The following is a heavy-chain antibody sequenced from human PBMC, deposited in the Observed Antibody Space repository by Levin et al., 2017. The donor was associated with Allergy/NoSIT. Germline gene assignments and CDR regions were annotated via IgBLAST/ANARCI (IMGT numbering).Heavy chain of an antibody. Sequence: GGSLRLSCAASGFTFSSYGMHWVRQAPGKGLEWVAVISYDGSNKYYADSVKGRFTISRDNSKNTLYLQMNSLRAEDTAVYYCAKDRRLMTVTTGFDYWGQGTLVTVSS. CDR3: AKDRRLMTVTTGFDY. CDR2: ISYDGSNK. D-gene: IGHD4-17*01. CDR1: GFTFSSYG. J-gene: IGHJ4*02. V-gene: IGHV3-30*18.